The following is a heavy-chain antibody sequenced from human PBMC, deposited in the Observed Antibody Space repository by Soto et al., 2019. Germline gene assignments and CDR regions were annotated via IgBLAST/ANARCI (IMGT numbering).Heavy chain of an antibody. CDR3: AKKSRSGGDNWYFDS. Sequence: EVQLLESGGGLVQPGGSLRLSCAASGFIFSSYSMYWVRQAPGKGPEGVAGISAFSDSILYADSVEGRFTISRDNSKNTLYLQLNSLRADDTAVYFWAKKSRSGGDNWYFDSWGQGTLVTVSS. CDR1: GFIFSSYS. V-gene: IGHV3-23*01. J-gene: IGHJ4*02. CDR2: ISAFSDSI. D-gene: IGHD2-21*02.